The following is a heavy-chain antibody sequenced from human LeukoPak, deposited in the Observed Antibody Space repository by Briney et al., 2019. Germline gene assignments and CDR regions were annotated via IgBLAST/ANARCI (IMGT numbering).Heavy chain of an antibody. D-gene: IGHD6-19*01. J-gene: IGHJ4*02. Sequence: GGSLRLSCAASGFTVSSNYMSWVRQAPGKGLEWVSVIYSGGSTYYADSVKGRFTISRDNSKNTLYLQMNSLRAEDTAVYYCARGLIALAGTPFDYWGQGTLVTVSS. CDR1: GFTVSSNY. V-gene: IGHV3-53*01. CDR3: ARGLIALAGTPFDY. CDR2: IYSGGST.